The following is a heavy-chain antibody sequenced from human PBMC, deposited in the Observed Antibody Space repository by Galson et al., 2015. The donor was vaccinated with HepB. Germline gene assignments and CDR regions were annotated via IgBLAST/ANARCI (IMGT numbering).Heavy chain of an antibody. Sequence: LSLTCAVYGGSFSGYYWSWIRQPPGKGLEWIGEINHSGSTNYNPSLKSRVTISVDTSKNQFSLKLSSVTAADTAVYYCARGPNPYSSSWCDYWGQGTLVTVSS. J-gene: IGHJ4*02. V-gene: IGHV4-34*01. CDR1: GGSFSGYY. D-gene: IGHD6-13*01. CDR3: ARGPNPYSSSWCDY. CDR2: INHSGST.